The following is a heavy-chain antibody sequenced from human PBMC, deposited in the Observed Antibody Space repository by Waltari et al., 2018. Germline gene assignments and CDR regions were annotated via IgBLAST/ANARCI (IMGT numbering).Heavy chain of an antibody. CDR3: ASAYYGSGGGNYDGMTP. J-gene: IGHJ6*02. Sequence: QVQLQESGPGLVKPSQTLSLTCTVSGGSISSGGYYCSWIRQHPGKGRGWIGYIYHSGGASINPAPKSRTTLSVDRSKNQFSLKLSSVTAADTAGYYWASAYYGSGGGNYDGMTPGAKGPRSPSP. D-gene: IGHD3-10*01. CDR2: IYHSGGA. V-gene: IGHV4-31*09. CDR1: GGSISSGGYY.